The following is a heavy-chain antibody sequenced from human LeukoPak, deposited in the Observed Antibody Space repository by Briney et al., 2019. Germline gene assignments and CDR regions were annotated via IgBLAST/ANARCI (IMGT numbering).Heavy chain of an antibody. Sequence: PGGSLRLSCAASGFTVSSNYMSWVRQAPGKGLEWVSVIYSGGSTYYADSVKGRFTISRDNSKNTLYLQMNSLRAEDTAVCYCARDIAGAHYYYYYMDVWGKGTTVTVSS. CDR3: ARDIAGAHYYYYYMDV. V-gene: IGHV3-53*01. J-gene: IGHJ6*03. CDR1: GFTVSSNY. D-gene: IGHD6-13*01. CDR2: IYSGGST.